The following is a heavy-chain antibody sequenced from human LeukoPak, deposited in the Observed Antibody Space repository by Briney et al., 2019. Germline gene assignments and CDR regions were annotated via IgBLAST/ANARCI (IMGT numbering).Heavy chain of an antibody. CDR1: GFTFRSYS. D-gene: IGHD3-16*02. Sequence: PGGSLRLSCAAFGFTFRSYSMKWVRQAPGKGLEWVSAISGSGGSTYYADSVKGRFTISRDSSKHTLYLQMNSLRADDTAVYYCAKDMNYDNIWGSYRYTIFDSWGLRTLVTVSS. CDR3: AKDMNYDNIWGSYRYTIFDS. J-gene: IGHJ4*02. CDR2: ISGSGGST. V-gene: IGHV3-23*01.